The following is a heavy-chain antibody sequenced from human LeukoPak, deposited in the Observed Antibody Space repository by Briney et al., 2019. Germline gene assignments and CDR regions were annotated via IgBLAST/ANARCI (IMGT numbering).Heavy chain of an antibody. Sequence: PSETLSLTCTVSGGSISTYYWSWIRQPPGKGLEWIGYIYYSGSTNYNPSLKSRVTTSVDTSKNQFSLKLSSVTAADTAVYYCARDTGTVVDYWGQGTLVTVS. CDR3: ARDTGTVVDY. CDR1: GGSISTYY. J-gene: IGHJ4*02. V-gene: IGHV4-59*01. D-gene: IGHD4-23*01. CDR2: IYYSGST.